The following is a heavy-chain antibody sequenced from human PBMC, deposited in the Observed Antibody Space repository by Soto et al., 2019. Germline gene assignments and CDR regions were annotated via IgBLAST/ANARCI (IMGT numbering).Heavy chain of an antibody. V-gene: IGHV4-59*08. CDR1: CAPLRDRY. J-gene: IGHJ5*02. CDR2: MYFGGSF. D-gene: IGHD3-22*01. CDR3: ARSYYDSTGFAVDP. Sequence: SEALSPPCTVSCAPLRDRYRSLGRQPPGKGLEWIGFMYFGGSFNYNPSLTSRVTLSVETSKNQFSMRVTSVTAADTAVYYCARSYYDSTGFAVDPWGQGTLVTVS.